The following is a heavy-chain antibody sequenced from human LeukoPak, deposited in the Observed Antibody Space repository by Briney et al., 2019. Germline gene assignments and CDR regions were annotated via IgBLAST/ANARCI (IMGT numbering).Heavy chain of an antibody. CDR1: GGSVSSGSYY. D-gene: IGHD6-19*01. J-gene: IGHJ4*02. Sequence: SETLSLTCTVSGGSVSSGSYYWSWIRQPPGKGLEWIGYIYYSGSTNYNPSLKSRVTISVDTSKNQFSLKLSSVTAADTAVYYCARDGIGIAVAGTNWGQGTLVTVSS. CDR3: ARDGIGIAVAGTN. V-gene: IGHV4-61*01. CDR2: IYYSGST.